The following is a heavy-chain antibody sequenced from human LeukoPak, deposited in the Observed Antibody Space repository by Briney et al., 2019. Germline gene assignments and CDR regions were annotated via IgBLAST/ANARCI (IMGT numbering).Heavy chain of an antibody. J-gene: IGHJ4*02. CDR2: ISGSSTDI. D-gene: IGHD3-22*01. Sequence: PGGSLRLSCAASGFTFSSYAMNWVRQGPGKGLEWVSSISGSSTDIYYADSVKGRFTISRDNAKNSVFLQINNLRAKDTAIYYCARRGYHDSSGYDYWGQGTLVTVSS. CDR3: ARRGYHDSSGYDY. V-gene: IGHV3-21*06. CDR1: GFTFSSYA.